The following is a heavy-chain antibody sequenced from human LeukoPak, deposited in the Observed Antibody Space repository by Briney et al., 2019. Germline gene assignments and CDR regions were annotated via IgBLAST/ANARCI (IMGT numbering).Heavy chain of an antibody. Sequence: ASVKVSCKASGYTFTSYYMHWVRQAPGQGREGMGIINPSGGSTSYAQKFQGRVTMTRDTSTSTVYMELSSLRSEDTAVYYCARVCGHSGCYDYWGQGTLVTVSS. CDR3: ARVCGHSGCYDY. J-gene: IGHJ4*02. CDR1: GYTFTSYY. D-gene: IGHD6-19*01. CDR2: INPSGGST. V-gene: IGHV1-46*01.